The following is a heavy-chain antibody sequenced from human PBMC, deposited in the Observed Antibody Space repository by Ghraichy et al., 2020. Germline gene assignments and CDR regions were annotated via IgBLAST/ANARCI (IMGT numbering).Heavy chain of an antibody. CDR1: GYTFTAYY. Sequence: ASVKVSCKASGYTFTAYYIHWVRQAPGQGLEWMGRINSKSGGTNYAQEFQGRVTMTRDTSMATAYMELTRLRSDDAAVYYCAREGGQTTRAEHVDHWGQGTLFTVSS. J-gene: IGHJ4*02. CDR2: INSKSGGT. V-gene: IGHV1-2*06. D-gene: IGHD1-1*01. CDR3: AREGGQTTRAEHVDH.